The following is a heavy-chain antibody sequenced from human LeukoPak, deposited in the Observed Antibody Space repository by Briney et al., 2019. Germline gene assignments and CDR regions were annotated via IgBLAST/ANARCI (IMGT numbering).Heavy chain of an antibody. J-gene: IGHJ4*02. CDR3: ARGSERCSSTSCPNKPFDY. D-gene: IGHD2-2*01. CDR2: INSNSGGT. Sequence: ASVKVSCKASGYTFSDYYMHWVRQAPGQGLEWMGWINSNSGGTKYEQEFQGRVTMTRDTSISTVDMELSRLRFDDTAVYYCARGSERCSSTSCPNKPFDYWGQGTLVTVSS. CDR1: GYTFSDYY. V-gene: IGHV1-2*02.